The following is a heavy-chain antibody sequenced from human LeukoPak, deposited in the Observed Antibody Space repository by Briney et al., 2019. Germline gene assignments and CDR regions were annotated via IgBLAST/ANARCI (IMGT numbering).Heavy chain of an antibody. CDR1: GYTFTGYY. CDR3: ARRHYYDSSGYDY. CDR2: INPNSGGT. V-gene: IGHV1-2*02. J-gene: IGHJ4*02. D-gene: IGHD3-22*01. Sequence: ASVKVSCXASGYTFTGYYMHWVRQAPGQGLEWMGWINPNSGGTNYAQKFQGRVTMTRDTSISTAYMELNRLRSDDTAVYYCARRHYYDSSGYDYWGQGTLVTVSS.